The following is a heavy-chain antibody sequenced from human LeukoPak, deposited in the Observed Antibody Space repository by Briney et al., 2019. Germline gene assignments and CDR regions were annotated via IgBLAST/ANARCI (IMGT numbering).Heavy chain of an antibody. J-gene: IGHJ4*02. CDR1: GFTFSSYS. CDR3: VRDWSWAFDA. Sequence: GGSLRLSCAASGFTFSSYSMNWVRQAPGKGLEWVSYISSSSSTIYYADSVKGRFTISRDNARNLVRLQMNSLRADDTAVYYCVRDWSWAFDAWGQGTLVTVSS. D-gene: IGHD3-3*01. CDR2: ISSSSSTI. V-gene: IGHV3-48*04.